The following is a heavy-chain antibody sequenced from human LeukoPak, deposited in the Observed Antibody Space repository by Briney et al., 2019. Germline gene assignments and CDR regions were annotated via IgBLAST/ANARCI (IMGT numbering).Heavy chain of an antibody. CDR1: GLTFNKHE. Sequence: ASVKVSCNVSGLTFNKHEVHWERQPPGYRQEWVGWFNACNGDTKYTQNFQDRVTITRDTSANTSYMELSSLTSEDTALYYCARDDCGDTCYPGGYGGQGTLVTVSS. CDR2: FNACNGDT. V-gene: IGHV1-3*01. D-gene: IGHD2-21*01. CDR3: ARDDCGDTCYPGGY. J-gene: IGHJ4*02.